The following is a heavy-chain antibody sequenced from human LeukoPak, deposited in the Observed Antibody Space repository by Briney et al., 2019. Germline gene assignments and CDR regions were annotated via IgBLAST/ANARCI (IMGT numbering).Heavy chain of an antibody. CDR1: GGTFSSYA. D-gene: IGHD2-2*01. Sequence: ASVEVSCKASGGTFSSYAISWVRQAPGQGLEWMGWISAYNGNTNYAQKLQGRVTMTTDTSTSTAYMELRSLRSDDTAVYYCARGFVGSSTSWKDYWGQGTLVTVSS. CDR2: ISAYNGNT. CDR3: ARGFVGSSTSWKDY. J-gene: IGHJ4*02. V-gene: IGHV1-18*01.